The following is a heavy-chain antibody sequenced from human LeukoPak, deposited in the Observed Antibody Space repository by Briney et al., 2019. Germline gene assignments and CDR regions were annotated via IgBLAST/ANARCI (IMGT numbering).Heavy chain of an antibody. V-gene: IGHV4-39*01. CDR2: IFSGST. D-gene: IGHD1-26*01. J-gene: IGHJ4*02. Sequence: PSETLSLTCIVSGDSISSSSYYWGWVRQPPGKGLEWIGSIFSGSTYYNPSLRSRVTISLNTSKNQLSLNLSSVTAADTAVYYCARQGERPGISAYWGLGTLVTVSS. CDR3: ARQGERPGISAY. CDR1: GDSISSSSYY.